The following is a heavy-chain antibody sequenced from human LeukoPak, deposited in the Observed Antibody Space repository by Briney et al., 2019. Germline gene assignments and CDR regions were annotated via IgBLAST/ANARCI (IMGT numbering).Heavy chain of an antibody. D-gene: IGHD2-2*01. J-gene: IGHJ5*02. CDR2: IPYDGSNK. Sequence: GSLRLSCAASGFTFSSYGMHWVRQAPGKGLEWVAVIPYDGSNKYYADSVKGRFTISRDNSKNTLYLQMNSLRAEDTAVYYCAKVVVPAAIHANWFDPWGQGTLVTVSS. CDR1: GFTFSSYG. CDR3: AKVVVPAAIHANWFDP. V-gene: IGHV3-30*18.